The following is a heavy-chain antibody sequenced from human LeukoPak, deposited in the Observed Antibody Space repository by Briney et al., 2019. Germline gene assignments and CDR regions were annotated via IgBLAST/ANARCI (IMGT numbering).Heavy chain of an antibody. Sequence: HPGGSLRLSCAASGFTFSSYAMSWVRQAPGKGLEWVSAISGSDGSSTSYADSVKGRFTISRDNAKNTLYLQMNSLRAEDTAVYYCAKDARDEGGYSSSWVNMDYWGQGTLVTVSS. CDR2: ISGSDGSST. D-gene: IGHD6-13*01. V-gene: IGHV3-23*01. CDR3: AKDARDEGGYSSSWVNMDY. CDR1: GFTFSSYA. J-gene: IGHJ4*02.